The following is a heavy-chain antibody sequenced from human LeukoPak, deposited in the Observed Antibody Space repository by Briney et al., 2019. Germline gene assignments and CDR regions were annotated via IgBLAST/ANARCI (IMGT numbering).Heavy chain of an antibody. CDR2: INPNSGGT. CDR1: GYTFTGYY. CDR3: ARGFLSSYGGNALNSFDY. V-gene: IGHV1-2*02. D-gene: IGHD4-23*01. J-gene: IGHJ4*02. Sequence: ASVKVSCKASGYTFTGYYMHWVRQAPGQGLEWMGWINPNSGGTNYAQKFQGRVTMTRDTSISTAYMELSRLRSDDTAVYYCARGFLSSYGGNALNSFDYWGQGTLVTVSS.